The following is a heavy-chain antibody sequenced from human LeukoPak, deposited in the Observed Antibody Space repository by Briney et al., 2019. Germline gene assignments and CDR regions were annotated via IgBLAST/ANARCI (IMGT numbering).Heavy chain of an antibody. Sequence: GGSLTLSSAASGFTFSSYWMSWVRQAPRKGMEWVANIKQDGSEKYYVDSVKGRFTISRDNAKNTLYLQMNSLRAEDTAVYYCARLARDDYGDYETVDYWGQGTLVTVSS. CDR1: GFTFSSYW. V-gene: IGHV3-7*01. J-gene: IGHJ4*02. D-gene: IGHD4-17*01. CDR3: ARLARDDYGDYETVDY. CDR2: IKQDGSEK.